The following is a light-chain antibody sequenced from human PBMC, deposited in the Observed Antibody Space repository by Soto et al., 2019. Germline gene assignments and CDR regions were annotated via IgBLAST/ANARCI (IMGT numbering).Light chain of an antibody. CDR2: DAS. Sequence: DIQLTQSPSSLSASLGDRVTITCQASQDIDNFLNWYQHKPGAAPKLLIYDASTLAPGVPSRFSGTESGADFTFTISSLQPEDIATYYCQQYGSSGTFGQGTKVDIK. CDR1: QDIDNF. CDR3: QQYGSSGT. J-gene: IGKJ1*01. V-gene: IGKV1-33*01.